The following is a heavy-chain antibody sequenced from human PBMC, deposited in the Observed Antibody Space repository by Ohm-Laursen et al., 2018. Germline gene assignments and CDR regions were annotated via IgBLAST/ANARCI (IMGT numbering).Heavy chain of an antibody. V-gene: IGHV3-11*04. J-gene: IGHJ4*02. D-gene: IGHD1-26*01. Sequence: SLRLSCTASGFTFSDFYMSWIRQAPGKGLEWVSYISSSVNTIYYAGSVKGRFTISRDNAKNSLYLQMNSLRADDTSIYYCATGGTWDLDFWGQGTLVTVSS. CDR2: ISSSVNTI. CDR3: ATGGTWDLDF. CDR1: GFTFSDFY.